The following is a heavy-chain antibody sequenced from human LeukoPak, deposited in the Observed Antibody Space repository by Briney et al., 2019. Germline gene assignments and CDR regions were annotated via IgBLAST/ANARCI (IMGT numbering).Heavy chain of an antibody. D-gene: IGHD1-14*01. J-gene: IGHJ5*02. V-gene: IGHV3-48*04. Sequence: GRSLRLSCAASGFTFSSYNMNWVRQAPGKGLEWVSYINSSSSTIYYADSVKGRFTISRDNAKNSLYLQMNSLRAEDTALYHCARVAPKELGYGNHNWFDPWGQGTLVTVSS. CDR1: GFTFSSYN. CDR3: ARVAPKELGYGNHNWFDP. CDR2: INSSSSTI.